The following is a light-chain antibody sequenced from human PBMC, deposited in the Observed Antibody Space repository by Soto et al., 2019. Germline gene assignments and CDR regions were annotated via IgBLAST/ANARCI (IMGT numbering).Light chain of an antibody. V-gene: IGKV1-39*01. Sequence: DIQMTQSPSSLSASVGDRVTITCRASQSINSYLNWYQQKPRKAPKLLIYDATSLQSGVPSRFSGSISGTDFTLTISSLQPEDFATYYCQQSYSTPRTFGQGTKVEIK. CDR2: DAT. CDR3: QQSYSTPRT. CDR1: QSINSY. J-gene: IGKJ1*01.